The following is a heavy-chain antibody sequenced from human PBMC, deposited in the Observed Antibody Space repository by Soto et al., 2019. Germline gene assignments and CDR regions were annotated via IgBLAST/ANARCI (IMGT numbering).Heavy chain of an antibody. CDR2: IYHSGST. D-gene: IGHD1-1*01. J-gene: IGHJ5*02. CDR1: GYSISSGYY. V-gene: IGHV4-38-2*01. Sequence: SETLSLTCAVSGYSISSGYYWGWIRQPPGKGLEWIGSIYHSGSTYYNPSLKSRVTISVDTSKNQFSLKLSSVTAADTAVYYCARVGPWNLATVIDPWGQGTLGTVSS. CDR3: ARVGPWNLATVIDP.